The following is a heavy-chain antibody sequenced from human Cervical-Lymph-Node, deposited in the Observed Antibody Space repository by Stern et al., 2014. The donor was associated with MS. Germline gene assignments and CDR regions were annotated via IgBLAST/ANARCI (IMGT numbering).Heavy chain of an antibody. Sequence: QVQLLQPGAEVKKPGASVKVSCKVSGYTLTELSMHWVRQAPGKGLEWMGGFDPEDGETIYAQKFQGRVTMTEDTSTDTAYMELSSLRSEDTAVYYCATARFTPSLVFRGYFDWGQGTLVTVSS. J-gene: IGHJ4*02. CDR1: GYTLTELS. D-gene: IGHD3-22*01. CDR2: FDPEDGET. CDR3: ATARFTPSLVFRGYFD. V-gene: IGHV1-24*01.